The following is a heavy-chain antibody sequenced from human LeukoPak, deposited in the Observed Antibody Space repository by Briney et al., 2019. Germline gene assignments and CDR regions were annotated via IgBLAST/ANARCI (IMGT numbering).Heavy chain of an antibody. CDR3: AKAGIAAAGTLDY. CDR1: GFTFSSYG. D-gene: IGHD6-13*01. Sequence: AGGSLRLSCAASGFTFSSYGMHWVRQAPGKGLEWVAVIWYDGSNNYYADSVKGRFTISRDNSKNTLYLQMNSLRAEDTAVYYCAKAGIAAAGTLDYWGQGTLVTVSS. CDR2: IWYDGSNN. J-gene: IGHJ4*02. V-gene: IGHV3-33*06.